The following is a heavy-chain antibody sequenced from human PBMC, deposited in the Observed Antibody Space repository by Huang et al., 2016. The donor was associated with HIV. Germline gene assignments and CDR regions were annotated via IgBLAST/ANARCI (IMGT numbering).Heavy chain of an antibody. CDR3: ARGQLGSYGDYDVLY. D-gene: IGHD4-17*01. Sequence: QVQLVQSGAEVKTHGSSVKVSCKASGGTFSKYAISWVRQAPGQGLEWRGGIIPMFGTPNYARKFQGRGTITADDSTSTTYVEVSSLRSEDTALYYCARGQLGSYGDYDVLYWGQGTLVTVSS. V-gene: IGHV1-69*13. J-gene: IGHJ4*02. CDR2: IIPMFGTP. CDR1: GGTFSKYA.